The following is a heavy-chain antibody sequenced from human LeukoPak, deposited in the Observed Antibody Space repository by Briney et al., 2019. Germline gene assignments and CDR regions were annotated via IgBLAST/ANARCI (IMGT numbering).Heavy chain of an antibody. Sequence: SETLSLTCSVSGYSISSGYSWGWIRQPPGKGLEWIGSIYHSGNTYYNPFLKSRFTISLDASKNQFSLRLSSVTAADTAVYYCARGKYDYVWGSYRYNWFDPWGQGTLVTVSS. J-gene: IGHJ5*02. CDR1: GYSISSGYS. D-gene: IGHD3-16*02. CDR2: IYHSGNT. V-gene: IGHV4-38-2*02. CDR3: ARGKYDYVWGSYRYNWFDP.